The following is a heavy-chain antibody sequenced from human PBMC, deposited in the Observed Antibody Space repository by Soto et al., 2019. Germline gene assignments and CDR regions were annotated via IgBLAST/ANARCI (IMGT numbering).Heavy chain of an antibody. CDR1: GFTFSSYA. Sequence: GGSLRLSCAASGFTFSSYAMSWVRQAPGKGLEWVSAISGSGGSTYYADSVKGRFTISRDNSKNTLYLQMNSLRAEDTAVYYCAKDGAGFLEWLFDRGWFDPWGQGTLVTVSS. CDR2: ISGSGGST. J-gene: IGHJ5*02. CDR3: AKDGAGFLEWLFDRGWFDP. D-gene: IGHD3-3*01. V-gene: IGHV3-23*01.